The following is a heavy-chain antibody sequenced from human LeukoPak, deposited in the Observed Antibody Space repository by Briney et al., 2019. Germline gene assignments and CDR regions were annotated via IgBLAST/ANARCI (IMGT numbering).Heavy chain of an antibody. CDR1: GFTFSSYS. CDR3: AKEGYSSSWESLLDY. V-gene: IGHV3-21*04. Sequence: AGGSLRLSCAASGFTFSSYSMNWVRQAPGKGLEWVSSISSSSSYIYYADSVKGRFTISRDNSKNTLYLQMNSLRAEDTAVYYCAKEGYSSSWESLLDYWGQRTLVTVSS. J-gene: IGHJ4*02. D-gene: IGHD6-13*01. CDR2: ISSSSSYI.